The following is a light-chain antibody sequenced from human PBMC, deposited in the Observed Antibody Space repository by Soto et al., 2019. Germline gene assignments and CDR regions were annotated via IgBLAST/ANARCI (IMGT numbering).Light chain of an antibody. CDR3: SSYTSSSTYV. CDR1: SSNVGAGYD. J-gene: IGLJ1*01. V-gene: IGLV1-40*01. Sequence: QSVLTQPPSVSGAPGQRVTISCTGSSSNVGAGYDVPWYQQLPGTAPKLLIYGVSNRPSGVSNRFSGSKSGNTASLTISGLQAEDEADYYCSSYTSSSTYVFGTGTKVTVL. CDR2: GVS.